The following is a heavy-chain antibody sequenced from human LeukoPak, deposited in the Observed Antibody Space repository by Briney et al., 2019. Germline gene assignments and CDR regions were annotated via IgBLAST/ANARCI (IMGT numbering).Heavy chain of an antibody. CDR2: IYSSGST. CDR1: GGSISSGSYY. D-gene: IGHD3-22*01. J-gene: IGHJ4*02. CDR3: ARDRYYYDSSGLRYFDY. V-gene: IGHV4-61*02. Sequence: SETLSLTCTVSGGSISSGSYYWSWIRQPAGKGLEWIGRIYSSGSTNYNPSLKSRVTISLDTSKNQFSLKLSSVTAADTAVYYCARDRYYYDSSGLRYFDYWGQGTLVTVSS.